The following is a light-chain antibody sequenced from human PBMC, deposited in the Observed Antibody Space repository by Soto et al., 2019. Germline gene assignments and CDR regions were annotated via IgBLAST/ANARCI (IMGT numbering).Light chain of an antibody. CDR1: QSVLYSSNNKNY. CDR2: WAS. Sequence: DIVMTQSPDSLAVSLGERATINCKSSQSVLYSSNNKNYLAWYQQKPGQPPKLLIYWASTRESGVPDRFSGSGSGTDFTITINSLQAEDVAVYYCQQYYSTPPAFGGGTKVEIK. CDR3: QQYYSTPPA. V-gene: IGKV4-1*01. J-gene: IGKJ4*01.